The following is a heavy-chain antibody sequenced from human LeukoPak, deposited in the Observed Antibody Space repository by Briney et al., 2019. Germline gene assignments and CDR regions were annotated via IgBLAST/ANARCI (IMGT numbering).Heavy chain of an antibody. Sequence: GGSLRLSCAASGFTFSSYGMHWVRQAPGKGLEWVAVISYDGSNKYYADSVKGRFTISRDNSKNTLYLQMNSLRAEDTAVYYCARDRRAGWFDPWGQGTLVTVSS. D-gene: IGHD6-13*01. CDR1: GFTFSSYG. CDR3: ARDRRAGWFDP. V-gene: IGHV3-30*03. J-gene: IGHJ5*02. CDR2: ISYDGSNK.